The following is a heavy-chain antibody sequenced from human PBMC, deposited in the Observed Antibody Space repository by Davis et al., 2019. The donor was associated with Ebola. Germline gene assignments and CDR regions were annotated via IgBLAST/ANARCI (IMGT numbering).Heavy chain of an antibody. CDR2: TYYRSKWYN. V-gene: IGHV6-1*01. CDR1: GDSVSSNSAA. CDR3: ARDGLDIVVVPAAILSYYYGMDV. Sequence: SQTLSLTCDIFGDSVSSNSAAWNWIRQSPSRGLEWLGRTYYRSKWYNDYAVSVKSRITINPDTSKNQFSLQLNSVTPEDTAVYYCARDGLDIVVVPAAILSYYYGMDVWGQGTTVTVSS. J-gene: IGHJ6*02. D-gene: IGHD2-2*02.